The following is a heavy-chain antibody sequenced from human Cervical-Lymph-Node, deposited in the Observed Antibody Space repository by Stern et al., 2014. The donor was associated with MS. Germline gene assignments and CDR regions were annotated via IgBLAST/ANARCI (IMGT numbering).Heavy chain of an antibody. J-gene: IGHJ6*02. CDR1: GYTFISYD. D-gene: IGHD5-18*01. V-gene: IGHV1-8*01. CDR3: VRWGFSYGYGLDA. CDR2: MNPNNANT. Sequence: VQLVESGSQVRKPGASVKVSCQASGYTFISYDIFWVRQATGQGLEWMGWMNPNNANTGHAQKFQGRVTMTRNISISTSFMKLSSLRSDDTAVDYCVRWGFSYGYGLDAWGQGTAVIVSS.